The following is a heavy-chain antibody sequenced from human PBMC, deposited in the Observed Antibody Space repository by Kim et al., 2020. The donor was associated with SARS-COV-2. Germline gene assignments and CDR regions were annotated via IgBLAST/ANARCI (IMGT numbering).Heavy chain of an antibody. D-gene: IGHD3-22*01. Sequence: EESVKGRFTVSRDNSKTTLYLQISSLRVEDTAVYYCARDSDTSGYYWYFDLWGRGTLVTVSS. J-gene: IGHJ2*01. V-gene: IGHV3-33*01. CDR3: ARDSDTSGYYWYFDL.